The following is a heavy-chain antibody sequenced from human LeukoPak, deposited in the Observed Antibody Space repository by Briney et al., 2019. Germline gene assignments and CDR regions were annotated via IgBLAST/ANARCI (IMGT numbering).Heavy chain of an antibody. CDR3: ARAGLGYSYGRLFDY. Sequence: GGSLRLSCEASGFTFGTFWMSWVRQAPGKGLEWVANINQGARETNYVDSVKGRFTISRDNAKNSLCLQMNSLRAEDTAVYYCARAGLGYSYGRLFDYWGQGTLVTVSS. J-gene: IGHJ4*02. CDR1: GFTFGTFW. CDR2: INQGARET. D-gene: IGHD5-18*01. V-gene: IGHV3-7*01.